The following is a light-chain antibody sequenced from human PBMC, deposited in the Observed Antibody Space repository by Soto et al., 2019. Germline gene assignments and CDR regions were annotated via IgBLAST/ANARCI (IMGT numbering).Light chain of an antibody. CDR2: DAS. V-gene: IGKV3-20*01. Sequence: EIVLTQSPGTLSLSRGESATLSCRASQSVASSHLAWYRQKPGQTPRLLIYDASSTATGIPHRISGSGSGTDFTLTICRLEPEDFAVYYCQQYGSAPFTFGPGTKVDIK. CDR3: QQYGSAPFT. CDR1: QSVASSH. J-gene: IGKJ3*01.